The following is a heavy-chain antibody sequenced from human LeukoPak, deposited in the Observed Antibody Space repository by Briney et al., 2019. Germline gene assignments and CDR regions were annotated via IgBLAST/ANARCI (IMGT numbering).Heavy chain of an antibody. J-gene: IGHJ4*02. V-gene: IGHV4-34*01. CDR1: GGSFSGYY. CDR2: INHSGST. D-gene: IGHD1-26*01. Sequence: SETLSLTCAVHGGSFSGYYWSWIRQPPGKGLEWIGEINHSGSTNYNPSLKSRVTISVDTSKNQFSLKLSSVTAADTAVYYCASSSGSYAHPHWGQGTLVTVSS. CDR3: ASSSGSYAHPH.